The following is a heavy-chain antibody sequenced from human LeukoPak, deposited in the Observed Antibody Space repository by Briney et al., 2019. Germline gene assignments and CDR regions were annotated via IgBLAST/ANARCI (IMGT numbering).Heavy chain of an antibody. J-gene: IGHJ4*02. V-gene: IGHV4-59*01. CDR1: GYDSISTYY. CDR2: IFYKGNT. Sequence: SETLSLTCSVSGYDSISTYYWNWIRQPPGKGLEWIGQIFYKGNTNYNPPLESRVTMSVDTSKNQFSLKLSSVTAADTAVYYCARGYSSSYKGPRWFGYWGQGTLVTVSS. CDR3: ARGYSSSYKGPRWFGY. D-gene: IGHD6-13*01.